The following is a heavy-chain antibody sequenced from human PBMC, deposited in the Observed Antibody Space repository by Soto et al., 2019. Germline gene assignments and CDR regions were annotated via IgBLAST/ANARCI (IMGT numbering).Heavy chain of an antibody. V-gene: IGHV1-69*01. CDR1: GGTFSSYA. Sequence: QVQLVQSGAEVKKPGSSMKVSCKASGGTFSSYAISWVRQAPGQGLEWMGGIIPIFGTANYAQKLQGRVTINADESTSTAYMELSSLRSEDTAVYYCARSSSYSYPSFRGTDVWGQGTTVTVSS. D-gene: IGHD5-18*01. CDR2: IIPIFGTA. J-gene: IGHJ6*02. CDR3: ARSSSYSYPSFRGTDV.